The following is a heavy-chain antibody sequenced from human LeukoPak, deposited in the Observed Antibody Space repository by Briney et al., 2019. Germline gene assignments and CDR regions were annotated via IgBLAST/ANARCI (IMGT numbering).Heavy chain of an antibody. CDR1: GYTFTGYY. V-gene: IGHV1-2*02. CDR3: ARGGQQLVRGFRRFDP. J-gene: IGHJ5*02. CDR2: INPNSGGT. Sequence: ASVKVSCKASGYTFTGYYMHWVRQAPGQGLEWMGWINPNSGGTNYAQKFQGRVTMTRDTSISTAYMELSRLRSDDTAVYYCARGGQQLVRGFRRFDPWGQGTLVTVSS. D-gene: IGHD6-13*01.